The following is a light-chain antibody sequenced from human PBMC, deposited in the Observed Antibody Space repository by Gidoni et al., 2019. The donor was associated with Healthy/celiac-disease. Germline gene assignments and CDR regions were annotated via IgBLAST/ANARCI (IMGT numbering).Light chain of an antibody. V-gene: IGKV1-9*01. J-gene: IGKJ3*01. CDR2: AAS. CDR3: QQLNSYPPP. Sequence: DIQLTQSPSFLSASVGARVTITCRASQGISSYLAWYQQKPGKAPKLLIYAASTLQSGVPSRFSGSGSGTEFTLTISSLQPEDFATYYCQQLNSYPPPFGPGTKVDIK. CDR1: QGISSY.